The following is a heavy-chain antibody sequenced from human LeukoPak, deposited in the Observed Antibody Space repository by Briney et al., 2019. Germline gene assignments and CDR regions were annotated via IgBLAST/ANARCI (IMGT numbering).Heavy chain of an antibody. CDR3: ATSPLGIVVVPAAPYYFDY. CDR1: GYTLTELS. J-gene: IGHJ4*02. CDR2: FDPEDGET. Sequence: ASVKVSCKLSGYTLTELSMHWVRQAPGKGLEWMGGFDPEDGETIYAQKFQGRVTMTEDTSTDTAYMELSSLRSEDTAVYYCATSPLGIVVVPAAPYYFDYWGQGTLVTVSS. V-gene: IGHV1-24*01. D-gene: IGHD2-2*01.